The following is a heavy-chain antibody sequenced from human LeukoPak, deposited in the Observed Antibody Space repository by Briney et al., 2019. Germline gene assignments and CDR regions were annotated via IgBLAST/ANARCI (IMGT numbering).Heavy chain of an antibody. CDR2: VSGSGGST. CDR3: ASRIVATTSFDY. CDR1: GFTFSRYA. Sequence: GGSLRLSCAASGFTFSRYAMSWVRQAPGKGLEWVSSVSGSGGSTYNADSVKGRFTISRDNSKNTMYMQMNSLRAEDTAVYYCASRIVATTSFDYWGQGTLVTVSS. D-gene: IGHD5-12*01. V-gene: IGHV3-23*01. J-gene: IGHJ4*02.